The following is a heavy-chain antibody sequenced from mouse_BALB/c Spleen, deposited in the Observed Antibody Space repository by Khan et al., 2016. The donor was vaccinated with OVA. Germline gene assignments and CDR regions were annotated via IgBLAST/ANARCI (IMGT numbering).Heavy chain of an antibody. CDR2: INSNGGST. CDR3: ARMARTIN. Sequence: EVQLVESGGGLVQPGGSLKLSCAASGFTFSSYGMSWVRQTPDKRLELVATINSNGGSTYYPDSVQGRFTISRDKAKNTLYLQMSSLKSEDTAMYYCARMARTINWGQGTTLTVSS. CDR1: GFTFSSYG. J-gene: IGHJ2*01. V-gene: IGHV5-6-3*01.